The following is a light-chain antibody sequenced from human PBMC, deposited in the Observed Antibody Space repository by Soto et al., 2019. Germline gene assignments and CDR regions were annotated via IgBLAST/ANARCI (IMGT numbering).Light chain of an antibody. CDR1: QSISTW. CDR3: QQANSLPYT. Sequence: DIQMTQSPSYMSASVGDRVTISCRASQSISTWLAWYQQKPGKAPKLLIFAASSLQGGVPSRFSGSGSGTDFTLTISHLQPEDFATYFCQQANSLPYTFGQGTKLEIK. CDR2: AAS. V-gene: IGKV1-12*01. J-gene: IGKJ2*01.